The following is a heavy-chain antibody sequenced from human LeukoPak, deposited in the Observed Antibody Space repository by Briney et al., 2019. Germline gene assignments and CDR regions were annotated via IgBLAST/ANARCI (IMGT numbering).Heavy chain of an antibody. J-gene: IGHJ6*02. CDR2: ISSSGGTT. D-gene: IGHD3-10*01. V-gene: IGHV3-11*01. CDR3: TTEDYYGSGSYYSQFGMDV. Sequence: PGGSLRLSCAASGFTSSDYYMTWIRQPPGKGPEWISYISSSGGTTTYVDSVKGRFTISRDDSKNTLYLQMNSLKTEDTAVYYCTTEDYYGSGSYYSQFGMDVWGQGTTVTVSS. CDR1: GFTSSDYY.